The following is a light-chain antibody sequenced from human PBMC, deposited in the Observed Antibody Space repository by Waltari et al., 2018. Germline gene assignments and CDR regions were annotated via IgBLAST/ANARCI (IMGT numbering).Light chain of an antibody. V-gene: IGKV1-17*01. CDR1: QGIRND. J-gene: IGKJ4*01. CDR3: LQHNTYPLT. Sequence: DIQMTQSPSSLSASVGDRVTIACRASQGIRNDLDCFQQKPGRAPKRLIYAAFRLQTGVPSRFSGSGFGTEFSLTISSLRPEDFAIYYCLQHNTYPLTFGGGTKVEV. CDR2: AAF.